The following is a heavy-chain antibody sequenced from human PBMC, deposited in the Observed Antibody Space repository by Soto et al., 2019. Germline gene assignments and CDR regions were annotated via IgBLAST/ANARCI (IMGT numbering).Heavy chain of an antibody. CDR3: AKGLKEGYDLWYFDY. V-gene: IGHV3-30*18. CDR1: GFTFSSYG. J-gene: IGHJ4*02. D-gene: IGHD5-12*01. Sequence: GGSLRLSCAASGFTFSSYGMHWVRQAPGKGLEWVAVISYDGSNKYYADSVKGRFTISRDNSKNTLYLQMNSLRAEDTAVYYCAKGLKEGYDLWYFDYWGQGTLVTVSS. CDR2: ISYDGSNK.